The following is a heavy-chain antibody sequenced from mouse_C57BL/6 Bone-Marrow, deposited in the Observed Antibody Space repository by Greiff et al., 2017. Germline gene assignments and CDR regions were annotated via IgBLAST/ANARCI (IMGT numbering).Heavy chain of an antibody. CDR1: GYTFTSYD. Sequence: QVQLKESGPELVKPGASVKLSCKASGYTFTSYDINWVKQRPGQGLEWIGWIYPRDGSNKYNEKFKGKATWTVDTSSSTAYMELHSLTSEDSAVYFCARLDGSNPYYYAMDYWGQGTSVTVSS. CDR2: IYPRDGSN. V-gene: IGHV1-85*01. CDR3: ARLDGSNPYYYAMDY. D-gene: IGHD1-1*01. J-gene: IGHJ4*01.